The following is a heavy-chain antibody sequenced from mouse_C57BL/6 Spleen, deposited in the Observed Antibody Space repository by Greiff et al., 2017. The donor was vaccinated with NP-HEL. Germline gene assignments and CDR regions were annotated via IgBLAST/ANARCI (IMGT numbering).Heavy chain of an antibody. J-gene: IGHJ4*01. CDR1: GFTFSDYG. CDR2: ISSGSSTI. D-gene: IGHD2-3*01. CDR3: ARSDGYYKDAMDY. Sequence: EVKLMESGGGLVKPGGSLKLSCAASGFTFSDYGMHWVRQAPEKGLEWVAYISSGSSTIYYADTVKGRFTISRDNAKNTLFLQMTSLRSEDTAMYYCARSDGYYKDAMDYWGQGTSVTVSS. V-gene: IGHV5-17*01.